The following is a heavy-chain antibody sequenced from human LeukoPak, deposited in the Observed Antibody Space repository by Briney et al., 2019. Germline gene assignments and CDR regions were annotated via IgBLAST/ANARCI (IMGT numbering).Heavy chain of an antibody. Sequence: GASVKVSCKASGYTFTSYDINWVRQATGQGLEWMGWMNPNSGDTGYAQKFQGRVTITRNTSISTAYMELSSLRSDDTAVYYCARDRRYYYGSGNIDYWGQGTLVTVSS. CDR2: MNPNSGDT. D-gene: IGHD3-10*01. J-gene: IGHJ4*02. V-gene: IGHV1-8*03. CDR3: ARDRRYYYGSGNIDY. CDR1: GYTFTSYD.